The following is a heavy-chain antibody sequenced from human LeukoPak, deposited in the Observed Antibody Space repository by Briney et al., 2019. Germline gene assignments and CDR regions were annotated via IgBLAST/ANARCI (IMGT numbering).Heavy chain of an antibody. J-gene: IGHJ6*02. CDR1: GGTFSSYA. CDR3: ARVSNFWSGYPPRYYYYGMDV. V-gene: IGHV1-69*04. D-gene: IGHD3-3*01. CDR2: IISILGIA. Sequence: ASVKVSCKASGGTFSSYAISWVRQAPGQGLEWMGRIISILGIANYAQKFQGRVTITADKSTSTAYMELSSLRSEDTAVYYCARVSNFWSGYPPRYYYYGMDVWGQGTTVTVSS.